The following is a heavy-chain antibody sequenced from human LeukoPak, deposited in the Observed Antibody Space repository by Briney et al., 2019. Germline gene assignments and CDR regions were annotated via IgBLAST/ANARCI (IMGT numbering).Heavy chain of an antibody. D-gene: IGHD4-17*01. CDR2: MNPNSGNT. CDR3: ARGEDYGDYGRSDY. V-gene: IGHV1-8*01. J-gene: IGHJ4*02. Sequence: ASVKVSCKASGYTFTSYDINWERQATGQGLEWMGWMNPNSGNTGYAQKFQGRVTMTRNTSISTAYMELSSLRSEDTAVYYCARGEDYGDYGRSDYWGQGTLVTVSS. CDR1: GYTFTSYD.